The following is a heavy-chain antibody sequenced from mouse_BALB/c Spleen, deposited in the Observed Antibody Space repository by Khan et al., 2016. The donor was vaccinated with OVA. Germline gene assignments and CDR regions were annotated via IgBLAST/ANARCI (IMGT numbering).Heavy chain of an antibody. V-gene: IGHV5-6-4*01. D-gene: IGHD2-2*01. CDR2: ISSGGTST. CDR1: GFSFSSYS. J-gene: IGHJ2*01. CDR3: QRHRGYNVHNPYFNY. Sequence: EVELVESGGGLVRPGGSLKLSCAASGFSFSSYSMSWVRQTPEKRLEWVATISSGGTSTYYPDSVKGRFTISRDNDKNTLYLQMSSLKSEDTAMYDWQRHRGYNVHNPYFNYWGQGSTLPVAS.